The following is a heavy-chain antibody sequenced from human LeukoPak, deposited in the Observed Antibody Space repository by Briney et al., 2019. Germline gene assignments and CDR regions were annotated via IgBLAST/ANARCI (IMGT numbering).Heavy chain of an antibody. Sequence: PGGSLRLSCAASGFTFSSYAMSWVRQAPGKGLEWVSAISGSGGSTYYADSVKGRFTISRDNSKNTLYLQMNSLRAEDTAVYYCAKVSAGVRGVIPMRGELEPYNYYYYGMDVWGQGTTVTVSS. CDR2: ISGSGGST. CDR3: AKVSAGVRGVIPMRGELEPYNYYYYGMDV. V-gene: IGHV3-23*01. CDR1: GFTFSSYA. J-gene: IGHJ6*02. D-gene: IGHD3-10*01.